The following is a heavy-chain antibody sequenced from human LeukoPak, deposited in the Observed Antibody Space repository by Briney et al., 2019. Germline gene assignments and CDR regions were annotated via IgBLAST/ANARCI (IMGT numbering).Heavy chain of an antibody. CDR2: IYYSGST. CDR3: ARRGSYGLSDFDY. Sequence: SETLSLTCTASGGSISSSSYYWGWIRQPPGKGLEWIGSIYYSGSTYYNPSLKSRVTISVDTSKNQFSLKLSSVTAADTAVYYCARRGSYGLSDFDYWGQGTLVTVSS. CDR1: GGSISSSSYY. V-gene: IGHV4-39*01. J-gene: IGHJ4*02. D-gene: IGHD5-18*01.